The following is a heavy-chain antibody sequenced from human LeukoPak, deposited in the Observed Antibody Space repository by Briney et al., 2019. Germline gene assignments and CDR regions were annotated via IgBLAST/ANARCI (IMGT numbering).Heavy chain of an antibody. V-gene: IGHV1-69*05. CDR3: ARDSGEGWYFDL. CDR2: IIPIFGTA. J-gene: IGHJ2*01. D-gene: IGHD1-26*01. Sequence: GAPVKVSCKASGGTFTNYAISWGRQAPGQGLEWRGGIIPIFGTANYAQKFQGRVTITTDESTSTAYMELSSLRSEDTAVYYCARDSGEGWYFDLWGRGTLVTVSS. CDR1: GGTFTNYA.